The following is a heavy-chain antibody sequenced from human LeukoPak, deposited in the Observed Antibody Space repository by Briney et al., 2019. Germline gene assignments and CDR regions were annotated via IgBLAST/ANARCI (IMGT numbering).Heavy chain of an antibody. CDR2: INPNSGGT. CDR3: VMVRGAINWFDP. CDR1: GYTFTGYY. V-gene: IGHV1-2*02. D-gene: IGHD3-10*01. Sequence: ASVKVSCKASGYTFTGYYMHWVRQAPGQGLEWMGWINPNSGGTNYAQKFQGRVTMTRDTSISTAYMELSRLRSDDTAVYYCVMVRGAINWFDPWGQGTLVTVSS. J-gene: IGHJ5*02.